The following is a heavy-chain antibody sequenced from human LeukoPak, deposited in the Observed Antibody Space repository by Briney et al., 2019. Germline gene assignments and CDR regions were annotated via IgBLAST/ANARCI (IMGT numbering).Heavy chain of an antibody. CDR3: ASLVAGTIDY. J-gene: IGHJ4*02. CDR2: INHSGST. D-gene: IGHD6-19*01. Sequence: SETLSLTCTVSAGSISSYYWSWIRQPPGKGLEWIGEINHSGSTNYNPSLKSRVTISVDTSKNQFSLKLSSVTAADTAVYYCASLVAGTIDYWGQGTLVTVSS. V-gene: IGHV4-34*01. CDR1: AGSISSYY.